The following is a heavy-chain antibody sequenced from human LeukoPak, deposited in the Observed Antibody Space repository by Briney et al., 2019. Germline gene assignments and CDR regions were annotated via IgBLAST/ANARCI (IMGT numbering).Heavy chain of an antibody. J-gene: IGHJ4*02. CDR2: IKQDGTEK. CDR1: GFTFSDYY. D-gene: IGHD6-13*01. Sequence: GGSLRLSCAASGFTFSDYYMSWIRQAPGKGLEWVANIKQDGTEKNYVDSVKGRFTISRDNAKNSLYLQMNSLRADDTAVYYCARDGAIIAATGADYWGQGTVVTVSS. CDR3: ARDGAIIAATGADY. V-gene: IGHV3-7*01.